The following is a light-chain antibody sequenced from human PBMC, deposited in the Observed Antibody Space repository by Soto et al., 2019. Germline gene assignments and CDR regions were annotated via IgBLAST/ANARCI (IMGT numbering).Light chain of an antibody. CDR1: QSISSY. CDR2: AAS. V-gene: IGKV1-39*01. CDR3: QQSYSTTWT. J-gene: IGKJ1*01. Sequence: DIQMTQSPSSLSASVGDRVTITCRASQSISSYLNWYQQKPGKAPKLLIYAASSLQSGVPSRFSGSGSGTDFTLIISSLQPEDFATYYCQQSYSTTWTFGQGTKVDIK.